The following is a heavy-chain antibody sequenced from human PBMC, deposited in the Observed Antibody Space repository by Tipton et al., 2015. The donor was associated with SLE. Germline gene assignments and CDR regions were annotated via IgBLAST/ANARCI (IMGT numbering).Heavy chain of an antibody. D-gene: IGHD2-2*01. J-gene: IGHJ6*02. CDR1: GFTFSSSA. Sequence: SLRLSCAASGFTFSSSAMSWVRQAPGKGLEWVSAISGRGGSTYYADSVKGRFTISRDNAKNSLYLQMNSLRAEDTAVYYCVKAMKYCSSTRCFYYYYGMDVWGQGTTVTVSS. CDR2: ISGRGGST. CDR3: VKAMKYCSSTRCFYYYYGMDV. V-gene: IGHV3-23*01.